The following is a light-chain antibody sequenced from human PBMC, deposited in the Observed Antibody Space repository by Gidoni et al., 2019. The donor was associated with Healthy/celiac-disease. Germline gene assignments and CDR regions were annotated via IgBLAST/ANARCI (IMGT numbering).Light chain of an antibody. CDR1: KSISSY. CDR3: QQSYSTSVT. V-gene: IGKV1-39*01. CDR2: AAS. Sequence: DIQMTQSPSSLSASVGDRVTITCRASKSISSYLNWYQQKPGKAPKLLIYAASSLQSGVPSRFSGSGSGTDFTLTISSLQPEDFATYYCQQSYSTSVTFGGGTKVEIK. J-gene: IGKJ4*01.